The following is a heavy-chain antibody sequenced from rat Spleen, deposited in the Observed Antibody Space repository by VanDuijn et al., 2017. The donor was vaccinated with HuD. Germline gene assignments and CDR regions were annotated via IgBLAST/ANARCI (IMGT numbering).Heavy chain of an antibody. CDR1: GLTFSSAA. Sequence: VQVVESGGGLVQPKESLRISCAASGLTFSSAAMYWVRQAPGKGLECVARIRTKPNNFATYYADSVKGRFTISRDDSKSVVYLQMDNLKTEDTAMYYCSAMGVGFWGQGVMVTVSS. CDR3: SAMGVGF. J-gene: IGHJ2*01. D-gene: IGHD1-7*01. CDR2: IRTKPNNFAT. V-gene: IGHV10-5*01.